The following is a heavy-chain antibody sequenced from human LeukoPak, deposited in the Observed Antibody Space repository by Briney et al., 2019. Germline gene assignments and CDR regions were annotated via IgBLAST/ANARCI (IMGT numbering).Heavy chain of an antibody. D-gene: IGHD2-15*01. CDR2: IIPIFGTA. CDR3: ARSEVAPFDI. J-gene: IGHJ3*02. Sequence: SVKVSCKASGGTFSSYAISWVQQAPGQGLEWMGGIIPIFGTANYAQKFQGRVTITADESTSTAYMELSSLRSEDTAVYYCARSEVAPFDIWGQGTMVTVSS. CDR1: GGTFSSYA. V-gene: IGHV1-69*13.